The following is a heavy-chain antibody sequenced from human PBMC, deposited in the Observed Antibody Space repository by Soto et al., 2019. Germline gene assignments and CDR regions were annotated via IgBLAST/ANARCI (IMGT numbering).Heavy chain of an antibody. J-gene: IGHJ6*03. CDR1: GYRFTTYY. V-gene: IGHV1-46*01. CDR2: INPTGGST. Sequence: GASVKVSCKTSGYRFTTYYIHWVRQAPGHGLEWMAIINPTGGSTNYAQKFRGRITLTMDTSTSTVYMELSSLRSEDTAVYYCARASREPLKARYYYYYTDVWGKGTTVTVAS. CDR3: ARASREPLKARYYYYYTDV.